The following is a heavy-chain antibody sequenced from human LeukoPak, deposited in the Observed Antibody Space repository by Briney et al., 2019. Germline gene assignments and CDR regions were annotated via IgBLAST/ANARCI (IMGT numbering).Heavy chain of an antibody. D-gene: IGHD3-10*01. V-gene: IGHV3-20*04. CDR1: GFTFADYG. CDR3: ARDLPTTGTFDI. Sequence: RPGGSLRLSCAASGFTFADYGMSWVRHAPGKGLEWCCGINWKGGSTGYADSVKGRFTISRDNAKDSLYLQMNSLRAEDTALYYCARDLPTTGTFDIWGQGTMVTVSS. J-gene: IGHJ3*02. CDR2: INWKGGST.